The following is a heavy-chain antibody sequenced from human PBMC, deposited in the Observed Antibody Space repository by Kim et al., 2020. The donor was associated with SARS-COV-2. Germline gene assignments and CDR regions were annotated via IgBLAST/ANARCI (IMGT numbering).Heavy chain of an antibody. J-gene: IGHJ2*01. V-gene: IGHV3-21*01. D-gene: IGHD6-19*01. CDR3: ATPLGDSSGWYPRGDWYFDL. Sequence: GGSLRLSCAASGFTFSSYSMNWVRQAPGKGLEWVSSISSSSSYIYYADSVKGRFTISRDNAKNSLYLQMNSLRAEDTAVYYCATPLGDSSGWYPRGDWYFDLWGRGTLVTVSS. CDR2: ISSSSSYI. CDR1: GFTFSSYS.